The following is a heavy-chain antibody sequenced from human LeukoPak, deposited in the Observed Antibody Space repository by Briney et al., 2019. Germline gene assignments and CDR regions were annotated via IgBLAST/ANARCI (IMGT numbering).Heavy chain of an antibody. CDR2: ISTSSDYI. V-gene: IGHV3-21*01. Sequence: PGGSLRLCCAASGFTFSSHSMNWVRQATGKGLEWVSSISTSSDYIYYADSVKGRFTISRDNAKNSLYLQMNSLRAEDTAVYYCARGLYSGYDWGQGTLVTVSS. D-gene: IGHD5-12*01. CDR1: GFTFSSHS. CDR3: ARGLYSGYD. J-gene: IGHJ4*02.